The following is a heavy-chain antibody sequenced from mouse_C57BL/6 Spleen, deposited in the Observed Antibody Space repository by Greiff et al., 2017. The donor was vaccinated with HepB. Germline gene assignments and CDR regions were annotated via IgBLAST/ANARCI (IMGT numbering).Heavy chain of an antibody. J-gene: IGHJ4*01. CDR2: ISDGGSYT. CDR1: GFTFSSYA. Sequence: EVQRVESGGGLVKPGGSLKLSCAASGFTFSSYAMSWVRQTPEKRLEWVATISDGGSYTYYPDNVKGRFTISRDNAKNNLYLQMSHLKSEDTAMYYCARVNDWDDYYAMDYWGQGTSVTVSS. V-gene: IGHV5-4*01. CDR3: ARVNDWDDYYAMDY. D-gene: IGHD4-1*01.